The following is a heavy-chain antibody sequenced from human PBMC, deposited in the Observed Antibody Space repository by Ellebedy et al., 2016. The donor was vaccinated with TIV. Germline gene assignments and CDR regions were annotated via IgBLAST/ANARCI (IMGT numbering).Heavy chain of an antibody. J-gene: IGHJ5*02. Sequence: SETLSLTXSVSGGSVSSAGFQWSWIRQPPGKGLEWIGLKYTSGTSTYDPSLKSRVSMSLDTSKNQFSLKLTSVTAADTAVYYCAVSTWTSWGQGTLVTVSS. D-gene: IGHD3/OR15-3a*01. CDR1: GGSVSSAGFQ. CDR3: AVSTWTS. CDR2: KYTSGTS. V-gene: IGHV4-61*08.